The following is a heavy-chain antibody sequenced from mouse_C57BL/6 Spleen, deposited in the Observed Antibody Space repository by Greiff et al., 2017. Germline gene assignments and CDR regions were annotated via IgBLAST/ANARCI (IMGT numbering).Heavy chain of an antibody. J-gene: IGHJ4*01. Sequence: QVQLQQPGAELVKPGASVKLSCKASGYTFTSYWMQWVKQRPGQGLEWIGEIVPSESYTKYNQKFKGKATLTVDTSSSTAYMQLSSRTSEDATVYYCARYYCSSYRAMDYWGQGTSVTVSS. CDR3: ARYYCSSYRAMDY. V-gene: IGHV1-50*01. D-gene: IGHD1-1*01. CDR1: GYTFTSYW. CDR2: IVPSESYT.